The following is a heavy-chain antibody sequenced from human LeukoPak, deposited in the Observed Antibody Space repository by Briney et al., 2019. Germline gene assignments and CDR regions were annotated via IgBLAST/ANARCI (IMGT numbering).Heavy chain of an antibody. V-gene: IGHV4-31*03. Sequence: SQTLSLTCTVSGGSISSGGYYWSWICQHPGKGLEWIGYIYYSGSTYYNPSLKNRVTISVDTSKNQFSLKLSSVTAADTAVYYCARSIAAAGTTTYYYGMDVWGQGTTVTVSS. CDR1: GGSISSGGYY. J-gene: IGHJ6*02. CDR2: IYYSGST. CDR3: ARSIAAAGTTTYYYGMDV. D-gene: IGHD6-13*01.